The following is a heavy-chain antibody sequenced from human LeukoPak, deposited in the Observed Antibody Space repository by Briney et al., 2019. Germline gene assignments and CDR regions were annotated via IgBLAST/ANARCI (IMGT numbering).Heavy chain of an antibody. J-gene: IGHJ4*02. Sequence: GGSLRLPCAASGFTFSSYEMNWVRQAPGKGLEWVSYISSSGSTIYYADSVKGRFTISRDNAKNSLYLQMNSLRAEDTAVYYCAREGPRQLVQGGFDYWGQGTLVTVSS. CDR3: AREGPRQLVQGGFDY. V-gene: IGHV3-48*03. CDR1: GFTFSSYE. D-gene: IGHD6-13*01. CDR2: ISSSGSTI.